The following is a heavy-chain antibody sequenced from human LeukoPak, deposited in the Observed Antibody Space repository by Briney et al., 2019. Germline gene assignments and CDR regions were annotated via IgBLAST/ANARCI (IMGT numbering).Heavy chain of an antibody. CDR1: GFTFSNYV. D-gene: IGHD2-15*01. V-gene: IGHV3-23*05. J-gene: IGHJ4*02. CDR2: INGSGSFT. Sequence: GGSLRLSCAASGFTFSNYVMGWVRQDPGKGLQRVSIINGSGSFTSYADSVKGRLTISRDNSKNTPYLQMNSLRAEDTAVYYCAKAEGYCSGTWCFRWFDWWGQGTLVTVSS. CDR3: AKAEGYCSGTWCFRWFDW.